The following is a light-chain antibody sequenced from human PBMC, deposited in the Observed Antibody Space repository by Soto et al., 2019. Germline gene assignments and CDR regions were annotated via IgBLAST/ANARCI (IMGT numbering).Light chain of an antibody. V-gene: IGKV3D-20*02. J-gene: IGKJ5*01. Sequence: EIVMTQSPGTLSLSPGETATLSCRASQSVSSSYLAWYQQNPGQAPRLLIYDASNRATGIPARFSGSGSGTDFTLTISSLEPEDFAVYYCQQRSNWPPITFGQGTRLEIK. CDR3: QQRSNWPPIT. CDR1: QSVSSSY. CDR2: DAS.